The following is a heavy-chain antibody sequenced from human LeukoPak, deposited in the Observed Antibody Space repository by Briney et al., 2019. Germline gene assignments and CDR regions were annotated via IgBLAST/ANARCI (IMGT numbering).Heavy chain of an antibody. Sequence: ASVKVSCKASGYTFTDYYMHWVRQAPGQGLEWMGWINPNSGGTNYAQKFQGRVTMTRDTSISTAYMELSRLRSDDTAVYYCARGPQYSSSVDYWGQGTLVTVSS. CDR2: INPNSGGT. V-gene: IGHV1-2*02. CDR3: ARGPQYSSSVDY. J-gene: IGHJ4*02. CDR1: GYTFTDYY. D-gene: IGHD6-6*01.